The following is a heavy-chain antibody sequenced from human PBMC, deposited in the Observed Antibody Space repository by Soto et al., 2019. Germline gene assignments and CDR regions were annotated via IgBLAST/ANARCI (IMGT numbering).Heavy chain of an antibody. CDR3: ARVWGGAFDI. CDR2: IYYSGST. CDR1: GGSISSYY. D-gene: IGHD3-10*01. J-gene: IGHJ3*02. Sequence: QVQLQEWGPGLVKPSETLSLTCTVSGGSISSYYWSWIRQPPGKGLEWIGYIYYSGSTNYNPSLKRRVTISVDTSKNQFSLKLSSVTAADTAVYYCARVWGGAFDIWGQGTMVTVSS. V-gene: IGHV4-59*01.